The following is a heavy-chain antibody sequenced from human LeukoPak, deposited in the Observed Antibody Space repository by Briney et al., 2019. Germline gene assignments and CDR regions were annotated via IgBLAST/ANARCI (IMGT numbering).Heavy chain of an antibody. CDR3: ARDTASYYFDY. V-gene: IGHV1-69*04. CDR1: GGTFSSYA. CDR2: IIPILGIA. D-gene: IGHD5-18*01. J-gene: IGHJ4*02. Sequence: SVKVSCKASGGTFSSYAISWVRQAPGQGLEWMGRIIPILGIANYAQKFQGRVTITADKSTSTAYMELSSLRSEDTAVYYCARDTASYYFDYWGQGTLVTVSS.